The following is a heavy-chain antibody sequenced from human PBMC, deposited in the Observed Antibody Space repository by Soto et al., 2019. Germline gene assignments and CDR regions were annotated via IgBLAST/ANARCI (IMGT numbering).Heavy chain of an antibody. V-gene: IGHV3-30*18. CDR2: ISYDGNNK. D-gene: IGHD4-17*01. CDR1: GFIFSTYG. Sequence: QVQLVESGGGVVQPGRSLRLSCAASGFIFSTYGMHWVRQAPGKGLGWLSVISYDGNNKYYADSVKGRFTISRDNSKNTLWLQMDSLRTEETAVYYCAKDLLLTTITTVGDWGQGTLVTVSS. CDR3: AKDLLLTTITTVGD. J-gene: IGHJ4*02.